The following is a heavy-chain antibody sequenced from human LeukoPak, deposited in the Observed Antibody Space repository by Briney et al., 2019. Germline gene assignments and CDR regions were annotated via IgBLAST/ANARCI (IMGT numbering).Heavy chain of an antibody. Sequence: GGSLRLSCAASGFTFSSYAMSWVRQAPGKGLEWVSAISGSGGSTYYADSVKGRFTISRDNSKNTLYLQMNSLRAEDTAVYYCARDMVRIAALASGYYYYYMDVWGKGTTVTVSS. J-gene: IGHJ6*03. CDR3: ARDMVRIAALASGYYYYYMDV. V-gene: IGHV3-23*01. CDR2: ISGSGGST. CDR1: GFTFSSYA. D-gene: IGHD6-6*01.